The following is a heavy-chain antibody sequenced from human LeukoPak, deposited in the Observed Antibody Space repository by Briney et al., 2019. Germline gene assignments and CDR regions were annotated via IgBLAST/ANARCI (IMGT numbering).Heavy chain of an antibody. V-gene: IGHV4-59*11. CDR1: GGSISGHF. CDR2: VSYSGDT. CDR3: ARGGASSRYFGY. J-gene: IGHJ4*02. Sequence: SETLSLTCTVSGGSISGHFWSWIRQPPGKGLEWIGFVSYSGDTNYSPSFDGRVTISLDTSKSQFSLNLNSVTAADTAVYFCARGGASSRYFGYWGQGTLVTVSS. D-gene: IGHD1-26*01.